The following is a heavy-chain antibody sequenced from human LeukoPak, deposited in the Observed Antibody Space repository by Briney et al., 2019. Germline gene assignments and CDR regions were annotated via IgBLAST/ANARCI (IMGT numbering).Heavy chain of an antibody. D-gene: IGHD2-21*02. J-gene: IGHJ4*02. CDR3: TTGIVVATAPNRY. CDR1: GFTFSNAW. Sequence: GGSLRLSCAASGFTFSNAWMSWVRQAPGKGLEWVGRIKSKTDGGTTDYAAPVKGRFTISRDDSKNTLYLQMNSLKTEDTAVYYCTTGIVVATAPNRYWGQGTLVTVSS. V-gene: IGHV3-15*01. CDR2: IKSKTDGGTT.